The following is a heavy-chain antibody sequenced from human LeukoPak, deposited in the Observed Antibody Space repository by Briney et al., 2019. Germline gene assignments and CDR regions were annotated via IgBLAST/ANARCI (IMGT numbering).Heavy chain of an antibody. CDR3: ARDRPYTGGWRGFDY. J-gene: IGHJ4*02. CDR1: GGTFSRYA. CDR2: IIPMFGIA. V-gene: IGHV1-69*13. D-gene: IGHD6-19*01. Sequence: VASVKDSCKASGGTFSRYAISWVRQAPGQGLEWMGGIIPMFGIANYAQKFQGRVTITADESTSTAYMELSSLRSEDTAVYYCARDRPYTGGWRGFDYWGQGTLVTVSS.